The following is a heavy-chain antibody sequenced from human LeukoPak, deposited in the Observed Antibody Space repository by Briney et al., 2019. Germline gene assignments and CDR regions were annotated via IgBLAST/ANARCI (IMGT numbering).Heavy chain of an antibody. Sequence: PGGSLRLSCAASGFTFSRYAMSWVRQAPGKGLEWVSAISCSGGSTYYADSVKGRFTISRDNSKNTLYLQMNSVRAEDTAVYYCAKSEVVAATLIDYWGQGTLVTVSS. CDR3: AKSEVVAATLIDY. V-gene: IGHV3-23*01. CDR1: GFTFSRYA. CDR2: ISCSGGST. D-gene: IGHD2-15*01. J-gene: IGHJ4*02.